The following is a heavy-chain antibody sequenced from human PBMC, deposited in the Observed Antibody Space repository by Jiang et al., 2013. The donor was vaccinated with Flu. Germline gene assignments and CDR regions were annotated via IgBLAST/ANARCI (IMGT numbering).Heavy chain of an antibody. CDR3: AISSGYSQNSLDY. V-gene: IGHV4-39*01. J-gene: IGHJ3*01. D-gene: IGHD3-22*01. Sequence: LLKPSETLSLTCSVSGDSFYYWAWVRQPPGKGLEWIGSVYSNGNTYYSPSLQGRVTMSQDTSKSQLSLRLRSVTAADTALYYCAISSGYSQNSLDYWGQGAMVTVSS. CDR2: VYSNGNT. CDR1: GDSFYY.